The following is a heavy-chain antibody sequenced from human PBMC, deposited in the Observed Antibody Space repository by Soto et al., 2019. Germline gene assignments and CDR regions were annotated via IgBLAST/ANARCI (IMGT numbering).Heavy chain of an antibody. Sequence: ASVKVSCKASGYTFTSFAVHWVRQAPGQSLEWVGWINAEHGDTKYSQKFQGRVTFTRDTSASTAYMELSSLTSEDTAVYYCAGSGSSYYDTSANLRLDYRGQGTLVTVSS. V-gene: IGHV1-3*01. CDR2: INAEHGDT. D-gene: IGHD3-22*01. CDR1: GYTFTSFA. CDR3: AGSGSSYYDTSANLRLDY. J-gene: IGHJ4*01.